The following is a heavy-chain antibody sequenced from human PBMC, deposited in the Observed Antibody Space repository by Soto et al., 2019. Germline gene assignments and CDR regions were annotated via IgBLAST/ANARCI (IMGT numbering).Heavy chain of an antibody. J-gene: IGHJ4*02. CDR1: GFTFSSYA. Sequence: PVGSLRLSCAASGFTFSSYAMHWVRQAPGKGLEWVAVISYDGSNKYYADSVKGRFTISRDNSKNTLYLQMNSLRAEDTAVYYCARDSGSGWKTFDYWGQGTLVTVSS. CDR2: ISYDGSNK. CDR3: ARDSGSGWKTFDY. D-gene: IGHD6-19*01. V-gene: IGHV3-30-3*01.